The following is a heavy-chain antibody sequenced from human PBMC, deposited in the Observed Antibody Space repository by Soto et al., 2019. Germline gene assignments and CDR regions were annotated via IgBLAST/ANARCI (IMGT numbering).Heavy chain of an antibody. CDR3: AREPIVEGPPGYNWFDP. V-gene: IGHV1-2*02. D-gene: IGHD3-22*01. CDR2: INPKSGGT. CDR1: GYTFTVYY. J-gene: IGHJ5*02. Sequence: ASVKVSCKASGYTFTVYYMHWVRQAPGQGLEWMGWINPKSGGTMYPQKFQGRVTMTWDTSISTAYMALTRLRSDDTAVYYCAREPIVEGPPGYNWFDPWGQGILVTVSS.